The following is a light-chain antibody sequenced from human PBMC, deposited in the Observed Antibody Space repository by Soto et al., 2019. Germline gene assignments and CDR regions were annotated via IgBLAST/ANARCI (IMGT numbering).Light chain of an antibody. CDR2: EGH. CDR1: SGYVGTYSL. Sequence: QSALAQPASVSGSPGQSITISCTGASGYVGTYSLVSWYQQHPGKAPKVVIYEGHKRPSGVPDRFSGSTSVNTASLTISGLQTEDEADYYCCLYVGATTYVFGTGNKVIVL. CDR3: CLYVGATTYV. V-gene: IGLV2-23*01. J-gene: IGLJ1*01.